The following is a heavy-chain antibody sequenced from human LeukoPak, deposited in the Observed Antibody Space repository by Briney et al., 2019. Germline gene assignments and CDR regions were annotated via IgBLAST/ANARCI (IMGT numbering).Heavy chain of an antibody. V-gene: IGHV4-59*01. J-gene: IGHJ4*02. Sequence: PSETLSLTCTVSGGSISSYYWSWIRQPPGKGLEWIGYIYYSGSTNYNPSLKSRVTISVDTSKNQFSLKLSSVTAADTAVYYCARERGGYSYGLSPSPYFDYWGQGTLVTVSS. CDR1: GGSISSYY. CDR2: IYYSGST. D-gene: IGHD5-18*01. CDR3: ARERGGYSYGLSPSPYFDY.